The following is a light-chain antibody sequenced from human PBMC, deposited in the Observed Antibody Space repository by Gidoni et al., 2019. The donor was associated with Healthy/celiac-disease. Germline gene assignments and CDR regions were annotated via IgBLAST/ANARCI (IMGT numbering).Light chain of an antibody. V-gene: IGLV2-11*01. CDR2: DVS. J-gene: IGLJ3*02. Sequence: QSALTQTRTVSGSPGQSVTISCTGTSSDVGCYNYVSWSQQHPGKAPKLMIYDVSKRPSGVPDRFSGSKSGNTASLTISGLQAEDEADYYCCSYAGSYTWVFGGGTKLTVL. CDR1: SSDVGCYNY. CDR3: CSYAGSYTWV.